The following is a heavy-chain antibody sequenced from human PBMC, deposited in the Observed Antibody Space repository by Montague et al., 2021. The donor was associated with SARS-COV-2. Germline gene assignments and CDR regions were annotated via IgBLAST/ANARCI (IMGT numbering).Heavy chain of an antibody. V-gene: IGHV4-31*03. J-gene: IGHJ6*02. D-gene: IGHD2-2*01. CDR3: AREKRHYCSSTSCYDNYYYYYGMDA. Sequence: TLSLTCTVSGGSISSGGYYWSWIRQHPGKGLEWIGYIYYSGSTYYNPSLKSRVTISVDTSKNQFSLKLSSVTAADTAVYYCAREKRHYCSSTSCYDNYYYYYGMDAWGQGTTVTVSS. CDR1: GGSISSGGYY. CDR2: IYYSGST.